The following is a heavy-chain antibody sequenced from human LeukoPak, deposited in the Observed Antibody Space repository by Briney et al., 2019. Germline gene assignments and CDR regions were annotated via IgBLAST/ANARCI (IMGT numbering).Heavy chain of an antibody. CDR3: AKDRACGQWNCQGTDY. J-gene: IGHJ4*02. Sequence: ETLSLTCAVYGGSFRGYYWSWIRQPPGKGLEWVLGVSDSGDGTHYADSVKGRFTISRDNSKNTLYLQMNNLRAEDTAVYYCAKDRACGQWNCQGTDYWGQGTLVTVSS. CDR2: VSDSGDGT. D-gene: IGHD1-7*01. V-gene: IGHV3-23*01. CDR1: GGSFRGYY.